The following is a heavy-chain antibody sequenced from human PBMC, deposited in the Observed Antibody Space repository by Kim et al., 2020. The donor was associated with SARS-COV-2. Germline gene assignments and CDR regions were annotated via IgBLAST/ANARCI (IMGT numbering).Heavy chain of an antibody. D-gene: IGHD2-21*02. CDR3: ARDVDLGPVVTANLAFQH. Sequence: KRRITISQDNSKNTLYLQMNSLRAEDTAVYYCARDVDLGPVVTANLAFQHWGQGTLVTVSS. V-gene: IGHV3-30*01. J-gene: IGHJ1*01.